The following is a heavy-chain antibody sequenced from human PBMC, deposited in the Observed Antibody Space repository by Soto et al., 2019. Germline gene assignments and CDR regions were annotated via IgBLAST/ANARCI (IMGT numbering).Heavy chain of an antibody. CDR3: AAGRDYYDSSGYYASFDY. D-gene: IGHD3-22*01. V-gene: IGHV1-58*01. CDR1: GFTFTSSA. J-gene: IGHJ4*02. Sequence: ASVKVSCKASGFTFTSSAVQWVRQARGQRLEWIGWIVVGSGNTNYAQKFQERVTITRDMSTSTAYMELSSLRSEDTAVYYFAAGRDYYDSSGYYASFDYWGQGTLVTVSS. CDR2: IVVGSGNT.